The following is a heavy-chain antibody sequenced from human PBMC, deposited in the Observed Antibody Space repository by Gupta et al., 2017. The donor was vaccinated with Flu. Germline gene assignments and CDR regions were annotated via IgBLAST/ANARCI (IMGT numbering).Heavy chain of an antibody. CDR1: GGSISSGSYY. CDR2: IYTSGST. J-gene: IGHJ3*02. Sequence: QVQLQESGPGLVKPSQTLSLTCTVSGGSISSGSYYWSWIRQPAGKGLEWIGRIYTSGSTNYNPSLKSRVTISVDTSKNQFSLKLSSVTAADTAVYYCAREYYYDSSGYPASTDAFDIWGQGTMVTVSS. D-gene: IGHD3-22*01. V-gene: IGHV4-61*02. CDR3: AREYYYDSSGYPASTDAFDI.